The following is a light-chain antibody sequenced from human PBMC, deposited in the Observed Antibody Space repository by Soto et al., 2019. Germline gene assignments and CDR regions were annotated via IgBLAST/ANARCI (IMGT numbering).Light chain of an antibody. J-gene: IGKJ5*01. CDR2: DAS. V-gene: IGKV1-13*02. Sequence: AIQLTQSPSSLSASVGDRVTITCRASQGISSALAWYQQKPGKAPKLLIYDASSLESGVPSRFSGSGSGTDFTLTISSLQPEDFATYYCQQFNSYPHIFAQGTRLEIK. CDR1: QGISSA. CDR3: QQFNSYPHI.